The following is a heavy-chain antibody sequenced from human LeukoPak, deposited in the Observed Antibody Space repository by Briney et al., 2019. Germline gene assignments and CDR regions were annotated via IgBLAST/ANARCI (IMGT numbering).Heavy chain of an antibody. D-gene: IGHD3-10*01. CDR3: AKDWHYYGSGSYFDY. J-gene: IGHJ4*02. CDR1: GFTFSSYS. Sequence: GGSLRLSCAASGFTFSSYSMNWVRQAPGKGLEWVSYISSSSSTIYYADSVKGRFTISRDNSKNTLYLQMNSLRAEDTAVYYCAKDWHYYGSGSYFDYWGQGTLVTVSS. V-gene: IGHV3-48*01. CDR2: ISSSSSTI.